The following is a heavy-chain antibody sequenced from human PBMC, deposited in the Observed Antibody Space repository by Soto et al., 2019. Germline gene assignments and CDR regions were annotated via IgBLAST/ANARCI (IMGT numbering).Heavy chain of an antibody. CDR3: ARQPYCTNGVCYVYFDY. CDR2: ISYDGSNK. J-gene: IGHJ4*02. D-gene: IGHD2-8*01. Sequence: GGSLRLSCAASGFTFSSYGMHWVRQAPGKGLEWVAVISYDGSNKYYADSVKGRFTISRDNSKNTLYLQMNSLRAEDTAVYYCARQPYCTNGVCYVYFDYWGQGTLVTVSS. V-gene: IGHV3-30*03. CDR1: GFTFSSYG.